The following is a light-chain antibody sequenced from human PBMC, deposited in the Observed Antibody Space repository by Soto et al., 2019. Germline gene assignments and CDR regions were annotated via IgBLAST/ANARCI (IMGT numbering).Light chain of an antibody. CDR3: QQRSSWPLT. J-gene: IGKJ4*01. CDR2: AAS. V-gene: IGKV3-11*01. Sequence: EIVLTQSPATLSLSPGERATLSCRASQSVSSSLVWYQHKPGQAPRLLIYAASNRATGAPARFSGSGSGTDFTLTISSLEPEASAVYFCQQRSSWPLTFGGGPKVEIK. CDR1: QSVSSS.